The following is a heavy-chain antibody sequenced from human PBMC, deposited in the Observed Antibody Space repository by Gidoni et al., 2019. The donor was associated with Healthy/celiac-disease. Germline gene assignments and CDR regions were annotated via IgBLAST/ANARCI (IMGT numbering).Heavy chain of an antibody. J-gene: IGHJ5*02. CDR2: ISGSGGST. V-gene: IGHV3-23*01. CDR1: GFTFSSYA. D-gene: IGHD2-15*01. CDR3: AKDPGGSPCWSGGSCYRVSWFDP. Sequence: EVQLLESGGGLVQPGGSLRLSCAAPGFTFSSYAMSWVRQAPGKGLEWVSAISGSGGSTYYADSVKGRFTISRDNSKNTLYLQMNSLRAEDTAVYYCAKDPGGSPCWSGGSCYRVSWFDPWGQGTLVTVSS.